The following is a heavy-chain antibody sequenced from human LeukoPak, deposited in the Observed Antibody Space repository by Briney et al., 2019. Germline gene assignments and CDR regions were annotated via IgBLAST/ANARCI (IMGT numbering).Heavy chain of an antibody. Sequence: GGSLRLSCAVSGFTFSSYSMIWVRQAPGKGLQWVANMKKDGSETKYVESVKGRFTISRDNAKNSLYLQMNSLRAEDTAVYYCGRHRSGSGTYFIDYWGQGTLVSVSS. CDR2: MKKDGSET. CDR1: GFTFSSYS. V-gene: IGHV3-7*01. D-gene: IGHD3-10*01. CDR3: GRHRSGSGTYFIDY. J-gene: IGHJ4*02.